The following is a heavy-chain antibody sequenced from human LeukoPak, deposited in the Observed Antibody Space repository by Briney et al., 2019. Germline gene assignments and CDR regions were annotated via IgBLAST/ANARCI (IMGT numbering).Heavy chain of an antibody. CDR3: ARVPYSSGRYDPYYYYYMDV. J-gene: IGHJ6*03. V-gene: IGHV4-39*07. Sequence: SETLSLTCTVSGGSISSSSYYWGWIRQPPGKGLEWIGSIYYSGSTYYNPSLKSRVTISVDTSKNQFSLKLSSVTAADTAVYYCARVPYSSGRYDPYYYYYMDVWGKGTTVTVSS. CDR1: GGSISSSSYY. D-gene: IGHD6-19*01. CDR2: IYYSGST.